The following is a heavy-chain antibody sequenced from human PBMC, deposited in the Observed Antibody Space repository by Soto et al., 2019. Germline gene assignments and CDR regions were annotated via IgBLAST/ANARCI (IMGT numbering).Heavy chain of an antibody. Sequence: EVQLVQSGGGRVQPGGSLKLSREASGFTFSVSAIHWVRLASGKGLEWVGRIRTRKNRYVTTYAASVKGRFSLSRDDSKNTAYLQMNSLKPEDTAVYSCARIESGLDVWGQGTTV. CDR3: ARIESGLDV. CDR1: GFTFSVSA. V-gene: IGHV3-73*02. J-gene: IGHJ6*02. CDR2: IRTRKNRYVT.